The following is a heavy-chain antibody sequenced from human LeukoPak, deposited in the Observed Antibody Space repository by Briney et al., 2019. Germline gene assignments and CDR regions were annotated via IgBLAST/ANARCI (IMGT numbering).Heavy chain of an antibody. Sequence: ASVKVSCKVSGYTFTDYYMHWVQQAPGQGLEWMGGIIPTFGTANYAQKFQGRVTITTDESTSTAYMELSSLRSEDTAVYYCASVGCSGGSCYNRFDYWGQGTLVTVSS. J-gene: IGHJ4*02. CDR3: ASVGCSGGSCYNRFDY. D-gene: IGHD2-15*01. CDR2: IIPTFGTA. CDR1: GYTFTDYY. V-gene: IGHV1-69*05.